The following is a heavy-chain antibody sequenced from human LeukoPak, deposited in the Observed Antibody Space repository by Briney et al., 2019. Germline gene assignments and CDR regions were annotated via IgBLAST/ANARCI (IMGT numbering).Heavy chain of an antibody. J-gene: IGHJ4*02. D-gene: IGHD1-26*01. V-gene: IGHV3-11*05. CDR1: GFTFSDYY. CDR3: ARGNGGSYLFDY. CDR2: ISSSSSYT. Sequence: GGSLRLSCAASGFTFSDYYMSWIRQAPGKGLEWVSYISSSSSYTNYADSVKGRFTISRDNAKNSLYLQMNSLRAEDTAVYHCARGNGGSYLFDYWGQGTLVTVSS.